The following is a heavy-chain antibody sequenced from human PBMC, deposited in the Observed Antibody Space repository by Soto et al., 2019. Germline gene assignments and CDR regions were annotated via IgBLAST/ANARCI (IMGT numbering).Heavy chain of an antibody. V-gene: IGHV4-59*12. CDR1: GGSISSYY. CDR2: IYHSGST. D-gene: IGHD5-18*01. CDR3: ARDPHVDTAMVTDYYYGMDV. Sequence: SETLSLTCTVSGGSISSYYWSWIRQPPGKGLEWIGEIYHSGSTNYNPSLKSRVTISVDKSKNQFSLKLSSVTAADTAVYYCARDPHVDTAMVTDYYYGMDVWGQGTTVTVSS. J-gene: IGHJ6*02.